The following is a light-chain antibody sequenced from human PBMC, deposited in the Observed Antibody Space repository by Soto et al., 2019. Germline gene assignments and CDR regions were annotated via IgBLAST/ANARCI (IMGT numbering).Light chain of an antibody. V-gene: IGKV3-15*01. CDR1: QSVSSN. CDR3: QHYNNWLAT. J-gene: IGKJ4*01. CDR2: AAS. Sequence: IVKTPSTATLSLSPGERVTLWARASQSVSSNLAWYKQKPGQAPRLLIYAASTRATGVSARFSGSGSGTEVTLTISSLQSEDVTIDYCQHYNNWLATVGGGTKVDIK.